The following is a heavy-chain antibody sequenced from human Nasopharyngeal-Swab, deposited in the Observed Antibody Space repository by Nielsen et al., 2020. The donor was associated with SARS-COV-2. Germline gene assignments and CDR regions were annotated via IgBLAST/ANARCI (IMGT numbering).Heavy chain of an antibody. CDR2: ISAYNGNT. CDR1: GYTFTNYG. J-gene: IGHJ3*02. D-gene: IGHD3-9*01. Sequence: ASVKVSCKASGYTFTNYGISWVRQAPGQGLEWMGWISAYNGNTNYAQKLQGRVTMTTDTSTSTAYMELRSLRSDDTAVYYCARDAYDILTGYATVDDAFDIWGQGTMVTVSS. CDR3: ARDAYDILTGYATVDDAFDI. V-gene: IGHV1-18*01.